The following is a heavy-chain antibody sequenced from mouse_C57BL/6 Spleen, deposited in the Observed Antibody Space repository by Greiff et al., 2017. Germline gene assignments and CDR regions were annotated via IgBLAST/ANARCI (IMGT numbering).Heavy chain of an antibody. J-gene: IGHJ3*01. V-gene: IGHV1-72*01. CDR1: GYTFTSYW. CDR2: IAPNSGGT. D-gene: IGHD2-4*01. CDR3: ARYYDYDVWFAY. Sequence: QVQLQQPGAELVKPGASVKLSCKASGYTFTSYWMHWVKQRPGRGLEWIGRIAPNSGGTKYNEKFKSKATLTVDKPSSTAYMQLSSLTSEDSAVYYCARYYDYDVWFAYWGQGTLVTVSA.